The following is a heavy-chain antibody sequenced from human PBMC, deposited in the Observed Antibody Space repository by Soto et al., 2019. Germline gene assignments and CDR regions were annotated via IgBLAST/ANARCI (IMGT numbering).Heavy chain of an antibody. D-gene: IGHD3-22*01. Sequence: EVQLVVSGGGLVQPGGSLRLSCAASGFTFSSYDMHWVRQATGKGLEWVSAIGTAGDTYYPGSVKGRFTISRENAKNSLYLQMNSLRAEDTAVYYCARDYYDSSGHSVGAFDIWGQGTMVTVSS. V-gene: IGHV3-13*01. CDR3: ARDYYDSSGHSVGAFDI. CDR2: IGTAGDT. CDR1: GFTFSSYD. J-gene: IGHJ3*02.